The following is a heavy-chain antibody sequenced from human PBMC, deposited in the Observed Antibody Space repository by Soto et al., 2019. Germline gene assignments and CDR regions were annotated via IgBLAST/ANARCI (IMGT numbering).Heavy chain of an antibody. CDR3: ANGAYSSSWYVYYYYYYMDV. J-gene: IGHJ6*03. Sequence: PGGSLRLACAASGFTFSSYGMHWVRQAPGKGLEWVAVISYDGSNKYYADSVKGRFTISRDNSKNTLYLQMNSLRAEDTAVYYCANGAYSSSWYVYYYYYYMDVWGKGTTVTVSS. V-gene: IGHV3-30*18. CDR2: ISYDGSNK. CDR1: GFTFSSYG. D-gene: IGHD6-13*01.